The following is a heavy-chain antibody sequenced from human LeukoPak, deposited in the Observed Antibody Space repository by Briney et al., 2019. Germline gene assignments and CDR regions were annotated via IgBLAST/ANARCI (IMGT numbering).Heavy chain of an antibody. CDR2: VFYSGPT. D-gene: IGHD3-10*01. J-gene: IGHJ4*02. CDR1: GDSIDSYY. V-gene: IGHV4-59*01. Sequence: PLETLSLTCTVSGDSIDSYYWSWIRQPPGEGLQWIGYVFYSGPTNYDASLKSRVAISVDRSKNQFSLKLTSVSAADTAVYYCVGRSARYFDSWGQGTPVTVSS. CDR3: VGRSARYFDS.